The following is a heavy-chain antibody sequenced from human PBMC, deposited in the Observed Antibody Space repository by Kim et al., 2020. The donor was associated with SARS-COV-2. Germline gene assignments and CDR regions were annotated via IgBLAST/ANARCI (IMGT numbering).Heavy chain of an antibody. Sequence: SETLSLTCTVSGDSINKRNNYWGWIRQPPGRGLEWIGSMYFSGSVYYNPSLESRVTMSLDTSKNQFSLKLSSVTAADTAVYYCARLRDPKPSYYDSSGYYYFDYWGQGILVTVSS. J-gene: IGHJ4*02. D-gene: IGHD3-22*01. CDR1: GDSINKRNNY. V-gene: IGHV4-39*01. CDR2: MYFSGSV. CDR3: ARLRDPKPSYYDSSGYYYFDY.